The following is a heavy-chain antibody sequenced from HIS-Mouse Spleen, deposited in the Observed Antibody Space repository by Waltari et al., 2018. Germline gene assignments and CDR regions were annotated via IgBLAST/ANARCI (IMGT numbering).Heavy chain of an antibody. D-gene: IGHD4-4*01. J-gene: IGHJ4*02. V-gene: IGHV3-13*01. CDR2: IGTAGDT. Sequence: EVQLVESGGGLVQPGGSLGRAWAASGFPFSCSDLPWVRQATGKGLEWVSAIGTAGDTYYPGSVKGRFTISRENAKNSLYLQMNSLRAGDTAVYYCARGYSNYVPYFDYWGQGTLVTVSS. CDR1: GFPFSCSD. CDR3: ARGYSNYVPYFDY.